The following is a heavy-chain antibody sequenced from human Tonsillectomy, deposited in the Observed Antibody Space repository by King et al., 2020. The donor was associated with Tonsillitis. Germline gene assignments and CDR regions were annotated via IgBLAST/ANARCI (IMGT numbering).Heavy chain of an antibody. CDR2: IYYSGTT. Sequence: QVQLQESGPGLVKPSETLSLSCTVSDGSTNNNYWTWIRQPPGKGLEWIGYIYYSGTTNYNPSLKSRVTISLDTSKNQFSLKLSSVTAADTAVYYCARLYSRNYFDYWGQGTLVTVSS. CDR1: DGSTNNNY. D-gene: IGHD6-13*01. J-gene: IGHJ4*02. CDR3: ARLYSRNYFDY. V-gene: IGHV4-59*01.